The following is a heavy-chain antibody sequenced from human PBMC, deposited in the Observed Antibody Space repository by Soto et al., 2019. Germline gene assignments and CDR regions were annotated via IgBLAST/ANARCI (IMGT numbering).Heavy chain of an antibody. D-gene: IGHD3-10*01. CDR1: GYTFTSYG. CDR3: ARDVEEVFVYYSSLTLDVFDI. Sequence: ASVKVSCKASGYTFTSYGISWVRQAPGQGLEWMGWISAYNGNTNYAQKLQGRVTMTTDTSTSTAYMELRSLRSDDTAVYYCARDVEEVFVYYSSLTLDVFDIWAQGTMVTVSS. J-gene: IGHJ3*02. V-gene: IGHV1-18*04. CDR2: ISAYNGNT.